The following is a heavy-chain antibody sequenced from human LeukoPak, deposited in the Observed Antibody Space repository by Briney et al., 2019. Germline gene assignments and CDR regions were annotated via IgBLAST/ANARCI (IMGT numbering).Heavy chain of an antibody. D-gene: IGHD2/OR15-2a*01. Sequence: GGSLRLSCAASGFPFRSSWMHWVRQAPGRGLVWVSRLNADGISASYANSVKGRFTISRDSVKNTLYLQMNSLRAEDTAVYYCARDFTTFDAFDIWGQGTMVTVSS. CDR1: GFPFRSSW. J-gene: IGHJ3*02. CDR3: ARDFTTFDAFDI. V-gene: IGHV3-74*01. CDR2: LNADGISA.